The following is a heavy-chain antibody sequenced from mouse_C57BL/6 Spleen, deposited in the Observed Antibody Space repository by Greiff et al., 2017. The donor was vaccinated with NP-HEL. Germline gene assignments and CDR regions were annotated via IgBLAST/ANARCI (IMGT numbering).Heavy chain of an antibody. D-gene: IGHD2-2*01. CDR2: IHPNSGST. CDR1: GYTFTSYW. J-gene: IGHJ2*01. CDR3: ARKDYGYDEGYFDY. Sequence: QLQQPGAELVKPGASVKLSCKASGYTFTSYWMHWVKQRPGQGLEWIGMIHPNSGSTNYNEKFKSKATLTVDKSSSTAYMQLSSLTSEDSAVYYCARKDYGYDEGYFDYWGQGTTLTVSS. V-gene: IGHV1-64*01.